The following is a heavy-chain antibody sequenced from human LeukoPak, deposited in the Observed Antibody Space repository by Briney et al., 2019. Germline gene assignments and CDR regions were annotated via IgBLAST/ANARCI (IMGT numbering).Heavy chain of an antibody. CDR2: IYYSGST. Sequence: TSETLSLTCTVSGGSISSSSYYWGWIRQPPGQGLEWIGSIYYSGSTYYNPSLKSRVTISVDTSKNQFSLKLSSVTAADTAVYYCARCRLITVVPAAAPPAAYNWFDPWGQGTLVTVSS. J-gene: IGHJ5*02. CDR3: ARCRLITVVPAAAPPAAYNWFDP. CDR1: GGSISSSSYY. V-gene: IGHV4-39*01. D-gene: IGHD2-2*01.